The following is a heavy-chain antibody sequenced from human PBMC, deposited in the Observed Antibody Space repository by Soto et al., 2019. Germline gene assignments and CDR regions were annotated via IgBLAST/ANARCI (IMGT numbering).Heavy chain of an antibody. CDR1: GYTFTSYD. V-gene: IGHV1-8*01. J-gene: IGHJ4*02. Sequence: QVQLAQSGAEVKKPGASVKVSCKASGYTFTSYDINWVRQATGQGLEWMGWMNPNSGNTGYAQKFQGRVTMTRNTSISTAYMELSSLRSEVTAVYYCAGGGAGRRYSSGWYPFGYCGEGSLVTVSS. CDR2: MNPNSGNT. CDR3: AGGGAGRRYSSGWYPFGY. D-gene: IGHD6-19*01.